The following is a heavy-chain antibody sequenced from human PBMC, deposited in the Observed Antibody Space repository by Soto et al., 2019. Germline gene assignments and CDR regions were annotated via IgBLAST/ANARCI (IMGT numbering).Heavy chain of an antibody. J-gene: IGHJ4*02. CDR1: GGSISSGDYY. CDR3: ASNSYGYIFYDH. CDR2: IYYSGST. V-gene: IGHV4-30-4*01. D-gene: IGHD5-18*01. Sequence: QVQLQESSRGLVKPSQTLSLTCAVSGGSISSGDYYWSWIRQPPGKGLEWIGYIYYSGSTYYNPSLKSRVTISVDTSKNQFSLKLSSVTAADTAVYYCASNSYGYIFYDHWGQGTLVTVSS.